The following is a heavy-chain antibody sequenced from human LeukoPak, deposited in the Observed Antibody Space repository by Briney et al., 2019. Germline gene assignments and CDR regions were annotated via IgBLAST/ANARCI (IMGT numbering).Heavy chain of an antibody. J-gene: IGHJ4*02. Sequence: GGSLRLSCAASGFTFSIYWVHCVRQAPGKGLVWFSRINSDGSSTSYADSVKGRFTISRDNAKNTLYLQRNSLGAEDTAVYYCARSYYGDYDYWGQGTLVTVSS. V-gene: IGHV3-74*01. D-gene: IGHD4-17*01. CDR3: ARSYYGDYDY. CDR1: GFTFSIYW. CDR2: INSDGSST.